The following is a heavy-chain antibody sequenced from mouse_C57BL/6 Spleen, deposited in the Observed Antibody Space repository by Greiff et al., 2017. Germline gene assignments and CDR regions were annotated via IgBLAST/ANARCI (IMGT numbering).Heavy chain of an antibody. Sequence: VQLLQSGTELVKPGASVKLSCKASGYTFTSYWMHWVKQRPGQGLEWIGAIYPSNGGTNYNEKFKGKATLTADKSSSTAYMQLSSLTNEDSAVYYCARGCYSYYGEFADWGKGPLVTVAA. V-gene: IGHV1-53*01. J-gene: IGHJ3*01. D-gene: IGHD1-1*01. CDR3: ARGCYSYYGEFAD. CDR1: GYTFTSYW. CDR2: IYPSNGGT.